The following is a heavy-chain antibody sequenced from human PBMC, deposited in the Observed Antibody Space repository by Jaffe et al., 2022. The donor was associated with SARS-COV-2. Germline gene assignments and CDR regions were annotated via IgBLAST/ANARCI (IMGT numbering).Heavy chain of an antibody. CDR2: ISAYNGNT. D-gene: IGHD3-22*01. Sequence: QVQLVQSGAEVKKPGASVKVSCKASGYTFTSYGISWVRQAPGQGLEWMGWISAYNGNTNYAQKLQGRVTMTTDTSTSTAYMELRSLRSDDTAVYYCARALITADYYDESRLSEIDYWGQGTLVTVSS. CDR1: GYTFTSYG. V-gene: IGHV1-18*01. CDR3: ARALITADYYDESRLSEIDY. J-gene: IGHJ4*02.